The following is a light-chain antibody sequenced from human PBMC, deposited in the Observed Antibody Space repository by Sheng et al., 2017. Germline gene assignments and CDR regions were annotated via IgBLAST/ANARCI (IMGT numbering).Light chain of an antibody. CDR2: DAS. J-gene: IGKJ1*01. Sequence: DIQMTQSPSSLSASVGDRVTITCQASQDISNYLNWYQQKPGKAPKLLIYDASNLETGVPSRFSGSGSGTDFTLTISSLQPEDFATYYCQQSYSTRLTFGQGTKVEIK. CDR1: QDISNY. V-gene: IGKV1-39*01. CDR3: QQSYSTRLT.